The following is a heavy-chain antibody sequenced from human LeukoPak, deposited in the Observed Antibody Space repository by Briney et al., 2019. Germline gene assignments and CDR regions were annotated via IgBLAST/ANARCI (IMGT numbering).Heavy chain of an antibody. J-gene: IGHJ1*01. CDR3: ASGLNSRGSSC. CDR2: INPDSGGT. Sequence: ASVKVSCKASGYSFTGYYMHWVRQAPGQGLEWMGWINPDSGGTNYARKFQGRVTMTTATTISTAYMQLGWLRSDDTAVYYCASGLNSRGSSCWGQGTRVTVSS. V-gene: IGHV1-2*02. D-gene: IGHD6-13*01. CDR1: GYSFTGYY.